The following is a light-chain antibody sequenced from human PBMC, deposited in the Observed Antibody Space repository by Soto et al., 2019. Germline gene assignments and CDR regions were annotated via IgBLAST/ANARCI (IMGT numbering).Light chain of an antibody. CDR1: SSDVGGYNY. Sequence: QSALTQPRSVSGSPGQSVTISGTGNSSDVGGYNYVSWYQPDPGNAPNLWIYKVSKRPSGVPGLFAGSKSGNSASLTISGLQAEDEADYYCCSYAGSYSFYVFGTGTKVTVL. CDR3: CSYAGSYSFYV. CDR2: KVS. J-gene: IGLJ1*01. V-gene: IGLV2-11*01.